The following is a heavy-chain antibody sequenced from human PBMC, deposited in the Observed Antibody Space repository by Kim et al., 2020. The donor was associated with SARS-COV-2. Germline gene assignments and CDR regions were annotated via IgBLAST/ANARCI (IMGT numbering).Heavy chain of an antibody. CDR1: GGSFSGYY. CDR2: INHSGST. CDR3: ARERLLQYQIEDFDY. J-gene: IGHJ4*02. D-gene: IGHD2-2*01. V-gene: IGHV4-34*01. Sequence: SETLSLTCAVYGGSFSGYYWSWIRQPPGKGLEWIGEINHSGSTNYNPSLKSRVTISVDTSKNQFSLKLSSVTAADTAVYYCARERLLQYQIEDFDYLGQGTLVTVSS.